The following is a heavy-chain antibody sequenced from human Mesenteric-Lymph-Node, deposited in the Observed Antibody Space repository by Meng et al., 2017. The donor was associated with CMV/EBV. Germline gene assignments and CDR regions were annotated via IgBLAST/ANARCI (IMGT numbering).Heavy chain of an antibody. CDR3: ARLADGFNLYFDY. Sequence: KVSCKGSGYSFSNHWIGWVRQMPGKGLEWMGIIYPGDSDTRYSPPFQGQVTISADTSINTAYLQWSSLKASDTAMYYCARLADGFNLYFDYRGQGTLVTVSS. V-gene: IGHV5-51*01. CDR1: GYSFSNHW. J-gene: IGHJ4*02. CDR2: IYPGDSDT. D-gene: IGHD5-24*01.